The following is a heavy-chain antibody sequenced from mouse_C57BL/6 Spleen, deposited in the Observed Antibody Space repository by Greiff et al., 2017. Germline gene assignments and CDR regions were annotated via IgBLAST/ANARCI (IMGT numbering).Heavy chain of an antibody. Sequence: QVQLQQSGAELVRPGTSVKVSCKASGYAFTNYLIEWVKQRPGQGLEWIGVINPGSGGTNYNEKFKGKATLTADKSSSTASMQLSSLTSEDSAVYFCARSPPGGYAMDYWGQGTSVTVSS. V-gene: IGHV1-54*01. CDR1: GYAFTNYL. CDR3: ARSPPGGYAMDY. CDR2: INPGSGGT. J-gene: IGHJ4*01.